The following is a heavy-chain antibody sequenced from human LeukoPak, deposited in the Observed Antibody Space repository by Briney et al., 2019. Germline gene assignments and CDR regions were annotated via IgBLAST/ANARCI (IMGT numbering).Heavy chain of an antibody. Sequence: RASVKVSCKASGYTFTSYGISWVRQAPGQGLEWMGWISAYNGNTNYAQKLQGRVTMTTDTSTSTAYMELRSLRSDDTAVYYCARDSGYLFGELFLDYWGQGTLVTVSS. CDR1: GYTFTSYG. CDR2: ISAYNGNT. J-gene: IGHJ4*02. V-gene: IGHV1-18*01. D-gene: IGHD3-10*02. CDR3: ARDSGYLFGELFLDY.